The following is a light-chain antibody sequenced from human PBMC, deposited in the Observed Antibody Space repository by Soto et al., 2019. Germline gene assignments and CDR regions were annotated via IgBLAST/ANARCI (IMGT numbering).Light chain of an antibody. CDR2: DVS. J-gene: IGLJ2*01. V-gene: IGLV2-14*01. CDR3: SSYTSSSNHVV. CDR1: SSDVGGYND. Sequence: QSALTQPASVSGSPGQSITISCTGTSSDVGGYNDVSWYQQHPGKAPKLIIDDVSNRPSGVSNRLSGSKSGNTASLTISGLQAEDEADYYCSSYTSSSNHVVFGGGTKLTVL.